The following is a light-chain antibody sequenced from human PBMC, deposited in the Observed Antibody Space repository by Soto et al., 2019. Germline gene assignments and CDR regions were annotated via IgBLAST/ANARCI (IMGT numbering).Light chain of an antibody. CDR1: SSDVGGYNY. V-gene: IGLV2-14*01. CDR2: EVS. CDR3: SSYTSSSTLYV. J-gene: IGLJ1*01. Sequence: QSALTQPASVSGSPGQSITISCTGTSSDVGGYNYVSWYQQHPGKAPKLMIFEVSSRPSGVSYRFSGSKSGNTASLTISGLQAEDEAHYYCSSYTSSSTLYVFGSGTKVTVL.